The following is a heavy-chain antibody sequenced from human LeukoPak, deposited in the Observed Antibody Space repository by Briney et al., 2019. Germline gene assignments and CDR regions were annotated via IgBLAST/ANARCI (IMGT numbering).Heavy chain of an antibody. CDR3: ASCGGYYDSRGLDY. V-gene: IGHV1-69*04. CDR1: GGTFSSYA. D-gene: IGHD3-22*01. Sequence: GASVKVSCKASGGTFSSYAISWVRQAPGRGLEWMGRIIPILGIANYAQKFQGRVTITADKSTSTAYMELSSLRSEDTAVYYCASCGGYYDSRGLDYWGQGALVTVSS. J-gene: IGHJ4*02. CDR2: IIPILGIA.